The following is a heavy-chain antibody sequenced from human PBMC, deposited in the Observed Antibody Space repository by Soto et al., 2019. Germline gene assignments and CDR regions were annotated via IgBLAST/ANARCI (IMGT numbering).Heavy chain of an antibody. V-gene: IGHV3-48*03. CDR2: ITSPSTDI. J-gene: IGHJ6*02. CDR1: GFIFSNYD. Sequence: GGSLRLSCAGTGFIFSNYDMAWVRQAPGKGLEWIAYITSPSTDIYYADSVKGRFTISRDNGKNSVYLQMNSLRGDDTAVYYCARDFGALGAFAWGQGTTVTVSS. D-gene: IGHD1-26*01. CDR3: ARDFGALGAFA.